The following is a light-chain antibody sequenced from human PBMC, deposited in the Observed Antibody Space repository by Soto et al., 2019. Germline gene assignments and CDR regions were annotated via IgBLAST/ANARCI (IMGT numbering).Light chain of an antibody. J-gene: IGKJ4*01. Sequence: EIVLTQSPGTLFLSPGERATLSCRASQSVSGTYLGWYQMKPGQSPRLVIYGASSRATGIPDRFRGSGYGTDFTLTITRMEPEDSAVYYCERYGSPPLAFGGRTRVEIK. CDR3: ERYGSPPLA. CDR1: QSVSGTY. V-gene: IGKV3-20*01. CDR2: GAS.